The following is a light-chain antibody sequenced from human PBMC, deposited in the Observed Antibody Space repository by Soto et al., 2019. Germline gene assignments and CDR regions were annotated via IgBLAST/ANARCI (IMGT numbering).Light chain of an antibody. J-gene: IGKJ1*01. V-gene: IGKV3-20*01. CDR2: AAS. Sequence: EIVLTQSPGTLSLSPGEGATLSCRASQTISNNYLAWYQHKPGQAPRLLIYAASTRATRIPDRFSGSGSGADFTLTVNRLEPEDFAVYYCQQYGTSPRTFGQGTKVEI. CDR3: QQYGTSPRT. CDR1: QTISNNY.